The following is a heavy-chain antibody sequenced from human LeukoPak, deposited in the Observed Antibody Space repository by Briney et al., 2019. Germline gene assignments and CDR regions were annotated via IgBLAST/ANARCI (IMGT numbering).Heavy chain of an antibody. J-gene: IGHJ4*02. V-gene: IGHV3-7*05. CDR1: GFMFSSSW. CDR2: IKEDGSEK. Sequence: GGSLRLSCAASGFMFSSSWMKWVRQAPGKGLESVAVIKEDGSEKYYVDSVKGRFAISRDNAKNSLYLQMNNVRAEDTAVYFCAANTQSGYWGQGALVTVSS. D-gene: IGHD3-16*01. CDR3: AANTQSGY.